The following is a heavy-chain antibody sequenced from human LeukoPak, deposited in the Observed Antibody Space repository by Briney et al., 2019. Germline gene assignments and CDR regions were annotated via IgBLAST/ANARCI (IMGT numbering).Heavy chain of an antibody. CDR3: TTGIYDEGGY. D-gene: IGHD3-16*01. CDR1: GFTFSSYS. J-gene: IGHJ1*01. CDR2: IKTNAEGGTL. Sequence: PGGSLRLSCAASGFTFSSYSMNWVRQAPGKGLEWVGRIKTNAEGGTLDYTAPVKGRFTISRDDSKNTLYLQMDSLEVEDTGMYYCTTGIYDEGGYWGQGTLVSVSS. V-gene: IGHV3-15*07.